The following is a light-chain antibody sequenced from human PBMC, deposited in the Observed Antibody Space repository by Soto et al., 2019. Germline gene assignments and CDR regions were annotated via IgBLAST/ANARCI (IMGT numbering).Light chain of an antibody. Sequence: DIVLTQSPGTLSLSPGERAALSCRASQSVSSSYLAWYQQKPGQAPRLLIYGASTRATGIPARFSGSGSGTEFTLTISRLEPEDFAVYFCQRYGSSPLITFGQGTRLEIK. CDR3: QRYGSSPLIT. CDR2: GAS. J-gene: IGKJ5*01. V-gene: IGKV3-20*01. CDR1: QSVSSSY.